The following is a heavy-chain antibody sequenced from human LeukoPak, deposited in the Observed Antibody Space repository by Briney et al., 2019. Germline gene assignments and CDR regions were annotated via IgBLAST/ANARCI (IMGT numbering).Heavy chain of an antibody. CDR1: GFTFSSYA. V-gene: IGHV3-23*01. J-gene: IGHJ3*02. D-gene: IGHD6-13*01. CDR3: AKGRVAAAGRGVAFDI. Sequence: GGSLRLSCAASGFTFSSYAMSWVRQAPGKGLEWVSAISGSGGSTYYADSVKGRFTISRDNSKNTLYLQMNSLRAEDTAVYYCAKGRVAAAGRGVAFDIWGQGTMVTVS. CDR2: ISGSGGST.